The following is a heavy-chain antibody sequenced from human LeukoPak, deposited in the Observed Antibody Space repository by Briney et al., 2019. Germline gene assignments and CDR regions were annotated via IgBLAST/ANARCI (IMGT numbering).Heavy chain of an antibody. V-gene: IGHV4-39*07. CDR3: ARVRLGYSGYDWDYYYYMDV. Sequence: PSETLSLTCTVSGGSISSSSYYWGWVRQPPGKGLEWVGSIYYSGSTYYNPSLKSRVTISVDTSKNQFSLKLSSVTAADTAVYYCARVRLGYSGYDWDYYYYMDVWGKGTTVTVSS. CDR1: GGSISSSSYY. D-gene: IGHD5-12*01. J-gene: IGHJ6*03. CDR2: IYYSGST.